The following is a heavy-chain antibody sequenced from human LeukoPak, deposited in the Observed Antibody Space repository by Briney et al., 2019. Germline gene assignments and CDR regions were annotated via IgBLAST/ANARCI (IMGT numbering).Heavy chain of an antibody. J-gene: IGHJ4*02. CDR3: AREIVAGTFDS. Sequence: GGTLRLSCAASGFTLNDYYMSWIRQAPGKGLEWVSDIGSSDNRISYADSVKGRFTISRDIAKNSLYLQVNSLRAEDTAVYYCAREIVAGTFDSWGQGTLVTVSS. D-gene: IGHD6-19*01. CDR2: IGSSDNRI. CDR1: GFTLNDYY. V-gene: IGHV3-11*01.